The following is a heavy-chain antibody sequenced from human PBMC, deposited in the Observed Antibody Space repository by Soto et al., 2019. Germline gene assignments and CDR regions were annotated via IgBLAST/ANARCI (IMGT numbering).Heavy chain of an antibody. Sequence: GGSLRLSCAASGFTFSSYAMSWVRQAPGKGLEWVSAISGSGGSTYYADSVKGRFTISRDNSKNTLYLQMNSLRAEDTAVYYCAKDVGGYSRNHDFDYWGQGTLVTVSS. D-gene: IGHD6-13*01. V-gene: IGHV3-23*01. J-gene: IGHJ4*02. CDR1: GFTFSSYA. CDR2: ISGSGGST. CDR3: AKDVGGYSRNHDFDY.